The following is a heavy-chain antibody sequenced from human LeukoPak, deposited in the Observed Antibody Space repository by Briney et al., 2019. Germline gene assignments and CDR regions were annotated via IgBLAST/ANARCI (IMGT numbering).Heavy chain of an antibody. CDR1: GYTFTSYG. CDR3: ARDRPGIAVAGRHLSFDY. J-gene: IGHJ4*02. V-gene: IGHV1-18*01. Sequence: GASVKVSCKASGYTFTSYGISWVRQAPGQGLEWMGWISAYNGNTNYAQKLQGRVTMTTDTSTSTAYMELRSLRSDDTAVYYCARDRPGIAVAGRHLSFDYWGQGTLVTASS. CDR2: ISAYNGNT. D-gene: IGHD6-19*01.